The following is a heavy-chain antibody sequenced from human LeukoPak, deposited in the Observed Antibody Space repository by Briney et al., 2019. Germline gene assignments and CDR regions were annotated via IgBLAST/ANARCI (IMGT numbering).Heavy chain of an antibody. V-gene: IGHV4-39*07. D-gene: IGHD2-15*01. Sequence: SETLSLTCTVSGGSISSRSYYWGWIRQPPGKGLEWIGSFYYSGSTYYNPSLKSRVTISVDTSKNQFSLKLSSVTAADTAVYYCARADEVVAATLWGQGTLVTVSS. CDR2: FYYSGST. CDR3: ARADEVVAATL. J-gene: IGHJ4*02. CDR1: GGSISSRSYY.